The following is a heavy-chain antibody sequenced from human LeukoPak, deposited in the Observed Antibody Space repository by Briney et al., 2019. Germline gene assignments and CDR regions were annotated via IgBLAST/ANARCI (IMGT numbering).Heavy chain of an antibody. CDR3: VKMHYDFWSAFHI. D-gene: IGHD3-3*01. CDR1: GYSFTVYY. CDR2: INPNSGDT. Sequence: ASVKVSCKASGYSFTVYYFHWVRQAPGQGLEWMGWINPNSGDTNYAQKFQGRVTMTRDTSITTAYMELSRLRSDDTAVYYCVKMHYDFWSAFHIWGQGTMVTVSS. J-gene: IGHJ3*02. V-gene: IGHV1-2*02.